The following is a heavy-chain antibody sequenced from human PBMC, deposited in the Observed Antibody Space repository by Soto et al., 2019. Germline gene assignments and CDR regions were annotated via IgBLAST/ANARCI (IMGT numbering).Heavy chain of an antibody. CDR1: GFTFSSYE. V-gene: IGHV3-48*03. CDR3: AVVSSRDLQRGEDYYFDF. Sequence: RRLSCAASGFTFSSYEMNWVRQAPGKGLEWVSYISSGGSTIFYADSVKGRFTISRDNAKNSLYLQMHSLRAEDTGVYYCAVVSSRDLQRGEDYYFDFWGQGTLVTVSS. J-gene: IGHJ4*02. D-gene: IGHD1-1*01. CDR2: ISSGGSTI.